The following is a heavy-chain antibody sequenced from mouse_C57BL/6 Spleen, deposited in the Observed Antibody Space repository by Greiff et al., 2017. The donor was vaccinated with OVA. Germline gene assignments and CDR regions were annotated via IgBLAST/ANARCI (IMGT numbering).Heavy chain of an antibody. CDR2: ISSGSGTI. Sequence: EVMLVESGGGLVKPGGSLKLSCAASGFTFSDYGMHWVRQAPEKGLEWVAYISSGSGTIYYADTVKGRFTISRDNAKNTLFLQMASLRSEDTAMYYCARERTGRDYWGQGTSVTVSS. J-gene: IGHJ4*01. CDR3: ARERTGRDY. CDR1: GFTFSDYG. D-gene: IGHD4-1*01. V-gene: IGHV5-17*01.